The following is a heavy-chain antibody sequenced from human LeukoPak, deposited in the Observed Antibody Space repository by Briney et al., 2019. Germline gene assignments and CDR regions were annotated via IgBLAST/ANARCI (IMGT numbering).Heavy chain of an antibody. V-gene: IGHV3-30-3*01. CDR1: GFTFSSYA. CDR2: ISYDGSNK. CDR3: ARENNWNDFPDSDY. D-gene: IGHD1-20*01. J-gene: IGHJ4*02. Sequence: GGSLRLSCAASGFTFSSYAMHWVRQAPGKGLEWVAVISYDGSNKYYADSVKGRFTISRDNSKNTLYLQMNSLRAEDTAVYYCARENNWNDFPDSDYWGQGTLVTVSS.